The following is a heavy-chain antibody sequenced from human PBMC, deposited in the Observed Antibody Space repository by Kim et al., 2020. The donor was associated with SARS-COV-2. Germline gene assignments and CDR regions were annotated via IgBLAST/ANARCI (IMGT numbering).Heavy chain of an antibody. CDR2: DSNT. Sequence: DSNTRNSPPFQGQVTISADKSISTAYLQWSSLKASDTAMYYCARNLRMDIWGQGTTVTVSS. V-gene: IGHV5-51*01. J-gene: IGHJ6*02. CDR3: ARNLRMDI.